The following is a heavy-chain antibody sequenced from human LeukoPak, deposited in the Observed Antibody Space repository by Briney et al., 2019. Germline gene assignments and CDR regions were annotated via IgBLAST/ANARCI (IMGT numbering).Heavy chain of an antibody. J-gene: IGHJ4*02. Sequence: QPGGSLRLSCAASGFTFSNYDMNWVRQAPGKGLEWVSYMSSSGNTIYYADSVKGRFTISRDNAKNSLYLQMNSLRAEDTAVYYCARDRADYYDSSGYYYVVYFDYWGQGTLVTVSS. D-gene: IGHD3-22*01. CDR2: MSSSGNTI. CDR3: ARDRADYYDSSGYYYVVYFDY. CDR1: GFTFSNYD. V-gene: IGHV3-48*03.